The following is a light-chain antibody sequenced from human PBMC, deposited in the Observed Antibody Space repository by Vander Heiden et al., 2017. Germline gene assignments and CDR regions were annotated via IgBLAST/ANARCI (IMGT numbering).Light chain of an antibody. CDR3: QQIYTTPFT. CDR1: QRISSY. Sequence: DICMTQYPSSVSASVGGRVTITCRASQRISSYLNWYQQKPGKPPNLLIYAASNLQSRVPSRFSGCGSGTDFTLTIISLQPEDFAIYHCQQIYTTPFTFGQGTKLDIK. CDR2: AAS. V-gene: IGKV1-39*01. J-gene: IGKJ2*01.